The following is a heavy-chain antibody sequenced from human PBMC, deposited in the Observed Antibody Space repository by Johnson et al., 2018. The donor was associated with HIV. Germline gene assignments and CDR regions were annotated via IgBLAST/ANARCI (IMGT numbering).Heavy chain of an antibody. Sequence: QVQLVESGGGVVQPGRSLRLSCAASGFTFSSYAMHWVRQAPGKGLEWVAVISYDGSNKYYADSVKGRFTISRDNSKNTLYLQMNSLRAEDTAVYYCAKPPFYACDIWGQGTMVTVSS. J-gene: IGHJ3*02. CDR2: ISYDGSNK. V-gene: IGHV3-30-3*02. CDR3: AKPPFYACDI. CDR1: GFTFSSYA.